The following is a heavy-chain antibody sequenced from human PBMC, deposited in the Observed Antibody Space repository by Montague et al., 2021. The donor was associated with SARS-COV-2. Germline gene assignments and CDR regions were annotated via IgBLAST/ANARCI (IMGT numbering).Heavy chain of an antibody. J-gene: IGHJ6*02. CDR2: ISFDATNK. V-gene: IGHV3-30*04. D-gene: IGHD1-14*01. CDR1: GFTFKSYS. Sequence: SLRLSCAASGFTFKSYSMHWVRQAPGKGLEWVAVISFDATNKYYADSVKGRFTISRDNAKNSLYLQMNSLRAEDTAVYYCASLTTDTLYYYYGMDVWGQGTTVTVSS. CDR3: ASLTTDTLYYYYGMDV.